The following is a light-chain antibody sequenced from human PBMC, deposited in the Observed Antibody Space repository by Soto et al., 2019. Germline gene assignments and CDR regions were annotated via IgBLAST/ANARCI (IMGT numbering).Light chain of an antibody. CDR2: GAF. J-gene: IGKJ2*01. V-gene: IGKV1-17*03. CDR1: QGIDNY. CDR3: GQHNAYRLP. Sequence: DIQMTQSPSAMSASVGDRVTITCRARQGIDNYLAWFQQKAGQGPKRLIDGAFNLQSGVPPRFSGCGPETEFTLGISSLQPEDMVTYYGGQHNAYRLPVGQGTKLEIE.